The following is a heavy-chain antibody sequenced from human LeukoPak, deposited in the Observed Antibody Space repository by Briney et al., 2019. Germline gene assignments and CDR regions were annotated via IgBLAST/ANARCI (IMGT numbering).Heavy chain of an antibody. D-gene: IGHD2-8*01. Sequence: PSETLSLTCTVSGASISSYYWSWIRQPPGKGLEWIGYLYYSGSTNSGSTNYNPSLKSRVTMSVDTSKNQFSLKLSSVTAADTAVYYCARLTYGDIWGQGTMVTVSS. V-gene: IGHV4-59*08. CDR3: ARLTYGDI. CDR2: LYYSGSTNSGST. CDR1: GASISSYY. J-gene: IGHJ3*02.